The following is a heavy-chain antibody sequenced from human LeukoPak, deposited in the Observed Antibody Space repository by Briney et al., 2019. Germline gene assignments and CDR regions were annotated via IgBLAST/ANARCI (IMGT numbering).Heavy chain of an antibody. CDR1: GFTFSSYS. J-gene: IGHJ6*02. D-gene: IGHD3-22*01. CDR2: ISSSSSYI. CDR3: TTDYYYDSSGYWNYYYYYGMDV. V-gene: IGHV3-21*03. Sequence: GGSLRLSCAASGFTFSSYSMNWVRQAPGKGLEWVSSISSSSSYIYYADSVKGRFTISRDNAKNSLYLQMNSLKTEDTAVYYCTTDYYYDSSGYWNYYYYYGMDVWGQGTTVTVSS.